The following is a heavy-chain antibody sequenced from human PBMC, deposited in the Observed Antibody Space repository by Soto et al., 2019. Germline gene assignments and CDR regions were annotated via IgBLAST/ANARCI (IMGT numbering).Heavy chain of an antibody. CDR1: GFTFSRFA. D-gene: IGHD3-10*01. Sequence: EVQLVESGGVLVQPGGSLSLSCAASGFTFSRFAMSWVRQTPEKGLEWVSTIDTSGENTYYTDSVKGRFTIARDNSKKPLSLQMDSPRAEATAFCYSAKRPLDSGGHDLDYWGKGNLITVSS. CDR2: IDTSGENT. CDR3: AKRPLDSGGHDLDY. J-gene: IGHJ4*02. V-gene: IGHV3-23*04.